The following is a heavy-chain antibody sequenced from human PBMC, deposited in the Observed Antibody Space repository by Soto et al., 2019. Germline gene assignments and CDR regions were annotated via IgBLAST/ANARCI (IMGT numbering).Heavy chain of an antibody. CDR1: GYTFTSYA. J-gene: IGHJ5*02. D-gene: IGHD5-12*01. CDR2: INAGNGNT. Sequence: ASVKVSCKASGYTFTSYAMHWVRQAPGQRLEWMGWINAGNGNTKYSQKFQGRVTITRDTSASTAYMELSSLRSEDTAVYYCARVSGYDFWGPNWFDPWGQGTLVTVSS. V-gene: IGHV1-3*01. CDR3: ARVSGYDFWGPNWFDP.